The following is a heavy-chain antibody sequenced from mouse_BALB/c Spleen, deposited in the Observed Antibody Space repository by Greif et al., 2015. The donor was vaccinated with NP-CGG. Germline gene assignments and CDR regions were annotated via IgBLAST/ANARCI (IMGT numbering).Heavy chain of an antibody. D-gene: IGHD1-1*01. V-gene: IGHV3-2*02. CDR3: ARRGLLRDAMDY. J-gene: IGHJ4*01. Sequence: EVMLVESGPGLVKPSQSLTLTCTVTGYSITSDYAWNWIRQFPGSKLEWMGYISYSGSTSYNPSLKSRISITRDTSKNQFFLQLNSVTTEDTATYYCARRGLLRDAMDYWGQGTSVTVSS. CDR1: GYSITSDYA. CDR2: ISYSGST.